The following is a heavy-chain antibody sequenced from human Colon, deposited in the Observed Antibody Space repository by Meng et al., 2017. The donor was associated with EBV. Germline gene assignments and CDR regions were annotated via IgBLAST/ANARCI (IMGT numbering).Heavy chain of an antibody. CDR3: ARGDLYGDCYYCLDF. CDR1: GDSVSNKNKY. J-gene: IGHJ4*02. V-gene: IGHV4-39*07. D-gene: IGHD2-21*02. CDR2: IYYRGRT. Sequence: QLQLQESGPGRVKPSXXPSPTCRASGDSVSNKNKYWGWIRQAPGTGLEWIGNIYYRGRTNYNPSLTSRVAISVDTSKNQFSLRLNSVTAADSAIYSCARGDLYGDCYYCLDFWGQGALVTVSS.